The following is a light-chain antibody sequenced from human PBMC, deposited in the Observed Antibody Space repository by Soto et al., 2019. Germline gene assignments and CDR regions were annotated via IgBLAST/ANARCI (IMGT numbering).Light chain of an antibody. Sequence: DIQMTQSPSTLSASVGDRVTITCRASQSISSWLAWYQQKPGKAPKLLIYKASSLESGVPSRFSGIGSGTEFTLTISSLQPDDFAIYYCQQSNRYPTFGQGTKVEIK. J-gene: IGKJ1*01. CDR1: QSISSW. CDR2: KAS. V-gene: IGKV1-5*03. CDR3: QQSNRYPT.